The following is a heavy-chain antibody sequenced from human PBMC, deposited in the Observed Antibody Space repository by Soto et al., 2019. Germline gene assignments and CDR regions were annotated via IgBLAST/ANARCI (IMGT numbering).Heavy chain of an antibody. CDR3: ATRDIVVVVAATPLDY. Sequence: GGSLRLSCAASGFTFSSYAMHWVRQAPGKGLEWVAVISYDGRNKYYADSVKGRFTISRDNSKNTLYLQMNSLRAEDTAVYYCATRDIVVVVAATPLDYWGQGTLVTVSS. V-gene: IGHV3-30*04. J-gene: IGHJ4*02. CDR1: GFTFSSYA. D-gene: IGHD2-15*01. CDR2: ISYDGRNK.